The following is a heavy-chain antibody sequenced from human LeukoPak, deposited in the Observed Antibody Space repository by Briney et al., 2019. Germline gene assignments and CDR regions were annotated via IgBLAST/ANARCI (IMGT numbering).Heavy chain of an antibody. CDR2: INPNSGGT. Sequence: ASVKVSCKASGYTFTGYYMLWVRQAPGQGLEWMGWINPNSGGTSYAQKFQGRVTMTRDTSVTTAYMELSRLRSDDTAVYYCARYSGYDEPFEYWGQGTLVTVSS. V-gene: IGHV1-2*02. CDR1: GYTFTGYY. J-gene: IGHJ4*02. CDR3: ARYSGYDEPFEY. D-gene: IGHD5-12*01.